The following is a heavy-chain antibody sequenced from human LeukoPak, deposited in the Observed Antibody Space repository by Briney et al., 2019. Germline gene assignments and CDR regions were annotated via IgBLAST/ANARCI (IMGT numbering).Heavy chain of an antibody. CDR2: ISAYNGNT. Sequence: ASVKVSCKASLYTFTDNFMHWVRQAPGQGLEWMGWISAYNGNTNYAQKLQGRVTMTTDTSTSTAYMELRSLRSDDTAVYYCAKMGFLPVAYYYYGIDVWGQGTTVTVSS. CDR3: AKMGFLPVAYYYYGIDV. V-gene: IGHV1-18*04. CDR1: LYTFTDNF. J-gene: IGHJ6*02. D-gene: IGHD5-24*01.